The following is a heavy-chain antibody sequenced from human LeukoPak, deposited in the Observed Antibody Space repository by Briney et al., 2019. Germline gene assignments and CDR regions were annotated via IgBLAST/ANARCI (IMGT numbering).Heavy chain of an antibody. V-gene: IGHV4-59*01. D-gene: IGHD4-17*01. CDR1: GGSISSYY. Sequence: SETLSLTCTVSGGSISSYYWSWIRQPPVKALEWIAYVYHSGTTNYNPSLKSRVTIFVDTSKNQFSLKLTSVTAADTAVYFCAREGDYAFDYWGQGTLVTVSS. J-gene: IGHJ4*02. CDR3: AREGDYAFDY. CDR2: VYHSGTT.